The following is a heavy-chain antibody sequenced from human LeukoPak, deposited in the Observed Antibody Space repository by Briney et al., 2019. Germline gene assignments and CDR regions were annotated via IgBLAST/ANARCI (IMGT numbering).Heavy chain of an antibody. CDR1: GFIFSSYN. Sequence: GGSLRLSCAASGFIFSSYNMIWVRQAPGKGLEWVASITASSTYIYYADSLEGRFTISRDNAKGSLFLQMDSLSPDDTAVYYCARDPTDFWGQGTLVTVSS. CDR3: ARDPTDF. V-gene: IGHV3-21*01. J-gene: IGHJ4*02. CDR2: ITASSTYI. D-gene: IGHD4-17*01.